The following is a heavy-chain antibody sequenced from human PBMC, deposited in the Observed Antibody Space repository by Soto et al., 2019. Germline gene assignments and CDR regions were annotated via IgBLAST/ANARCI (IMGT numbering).Heavy chain of an antibody. CDR2: MSWNRGSI. V-gene: IGHV3-9*01. Sequence: VQLVESGGGLVQPGRSLRLSCVASGFTFDDSAMHWVRQAPGKGLEWVSGMSWNRGSIVYADSVKGRFTISRDNAKNSLYLQMNRLRPEDTALYYCAKDISLGELSAPDHWGQGTLVTVSS. J-gene: IGHJ4*02. CDR3: AKDISLGELSAPDH. CDR1: GFTFDDSA. D-gene: IGHD3-16*02.